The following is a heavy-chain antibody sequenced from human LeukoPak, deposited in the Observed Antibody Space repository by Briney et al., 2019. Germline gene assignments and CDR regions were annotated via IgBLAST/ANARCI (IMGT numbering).Heavy chain of an antibody. CDR2: IYTSGST. D-gene: IGHD6-19*01. CDR3: AREAHSSGCHDY. J-gene: IGHJ4*02. V-gene: IGHV4-4*07. CDR1: GGSISSYY. Sequence: SETLSLTCTDSGGSISSYYWSWIRQPAGKGLEWIGRIYTSGSTNYNPSLKSRVTMSVDTSKNQFSLKLSSVTAADTAVYYCAREAHSSGCHDYWGQGTLVTVSS.